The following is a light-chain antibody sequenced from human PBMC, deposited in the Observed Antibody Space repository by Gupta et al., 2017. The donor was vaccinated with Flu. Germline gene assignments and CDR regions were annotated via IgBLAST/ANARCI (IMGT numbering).Light chain of an antibody. CDR2: KDS. J-gene: IGLJ1*01. CDR3: QSADSSGTYPV. Sequence: SYELTQPPSVSVSPGQTARITCSGDALPKQYAYWYQQKPGQAPVLVIYKDSERPSGIPERFSGSSSGTTVTLTIRGVQAEDEADYYCQSADSSGTYPVFGTGTKVTVL. V-gene: IGLV3-25*02. CDR1: ALPKQY.